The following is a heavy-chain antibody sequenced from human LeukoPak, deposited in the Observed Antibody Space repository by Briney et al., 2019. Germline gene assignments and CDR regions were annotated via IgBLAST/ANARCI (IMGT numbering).Heavy chain of an antibody. Sequence: SETLSLTCSVSGDSISSSSSYWGWIRQPPGKGLEWIGSIYYSGSTYYNTSLKSRVTMSVDTSKNQFSLKLSSVTAADTAVYYCARDRYYYDSSARYFDYWGQGTLVTVSS. CDR2: IYYSGST. J-gene: IGHJ4*02. CDR3: ARDRYYYDSSARYFDY. D-gene: IGHD3-22*01. V-gene: IGHV4-39*07. CDR1: GDSISSSSSY.